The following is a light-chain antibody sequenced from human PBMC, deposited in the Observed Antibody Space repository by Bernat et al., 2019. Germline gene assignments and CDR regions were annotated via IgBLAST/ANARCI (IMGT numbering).Light chain of an antibody. CDR1: QSVSSSY. V-gene: IGKV3-20*01. J-gene: IGKJ2*01. Sequence: EIVLTQSPGTLSLSPGETATLSCRASQSVSSSYLAWYQQKPGQAPRLLMYATSSRATGIPDRFSGSVSGTDFTLTISRLEPEDFAVYYCQVYGNSPPAYTFGQGTKLEIK. CDR3: QVYGNSPPAYT. CDR2: ATS.